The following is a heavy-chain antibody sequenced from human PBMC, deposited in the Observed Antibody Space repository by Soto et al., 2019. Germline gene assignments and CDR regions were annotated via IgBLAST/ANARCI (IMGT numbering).Heavy chain of an antibody. CDR3: AIPLYGNIVVVPAARSFDY. J-gene: IGHJ4*02. CDR1: GFTFSSYA. CDR2: IKGSGGSK. V-gene: IGHV3-23*01. D-gene: IGHD2-2*01. Sequence: GGSLRLSCAASGFTFSSYAMSWVRQAPGKGLEWVSAIKGSGGSKYYADSVKGRFTISRDNYKNTLYLQMNSLRAEDTAVYYCAIPLYGNIVVVPAARSFDYWGQGTLVTVSS.